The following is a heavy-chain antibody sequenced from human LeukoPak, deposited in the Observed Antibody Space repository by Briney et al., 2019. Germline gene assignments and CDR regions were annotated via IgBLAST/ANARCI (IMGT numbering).Heavy chain of an antibody. Sequence: GGSLRLSCAASGFTFSSYAMSWVRQAPGKGLEWVSVISGSGGSTYYADSVKGRFTISRDNSKNTLYLQLNSLRADDTAVYYCAKVGEPYGSGSYYVDYWGQGTLVTVSS. CDR1: GFTFSSYA. V-gene: IGHV3-23*01. CDR2: ISGSGGST. CDR3: AKVGEPYGSGSYYVDY. J-gene: IGHJ4*02. D-gene: IGHD3-10*01.